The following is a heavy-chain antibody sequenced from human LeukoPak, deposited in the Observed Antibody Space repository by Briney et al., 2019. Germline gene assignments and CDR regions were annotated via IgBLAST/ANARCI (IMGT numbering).Heavy chain of an antibody. CDR1: GYTFTGYY. V-gene: IGHV1-2*02. Sequence: ASVKVSCKASGYTFTGYYMHWVRQAPGQGLEWMGWINPNSGVTDYAQKFQGRVTMNRDTSISTAYMELSRRRSVDTSVYYCARVTQRGIADWGQGTLGTVSS. J-gene: IGHJ4*02. CDR2: INPNSGVT. D-gene: IGHD6-13*01. CDR3: ARVTQRGIAD.